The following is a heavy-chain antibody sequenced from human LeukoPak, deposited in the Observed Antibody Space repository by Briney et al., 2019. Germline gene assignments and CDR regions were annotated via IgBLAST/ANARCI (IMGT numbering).Heavy chain of an antibody. CDR1: GYTLTELS. CDR3: ATDSFMVRGVILDY. Sequence: GASVKVSCKVSGYTLTELSMHWVRQAPGKGLEWMGGFDPEDGETIYAQKFQGRVTMTEDTSTDTAYMELSSLRSEDTAAYYCATDSFMVRGVILDYWGQGTLVTVSS. CDR2: FDPEDGET. J-gene: IGHJ4*02. D-gene: IGHD3-10*01. V-gene: IGHV1-24*01.